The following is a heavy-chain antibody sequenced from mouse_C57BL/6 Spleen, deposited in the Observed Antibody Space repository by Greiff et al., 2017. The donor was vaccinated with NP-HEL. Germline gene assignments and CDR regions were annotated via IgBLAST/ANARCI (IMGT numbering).Heavy chain of an antibody. Sequence: QVQLQQPGAELVKPGASVKLSCKASGYTFTSYWMHWVKQRPGQGLAWIGMIHPNSGSTNYNEKFKSKATLTVDKSSSTAYMQLSSLTSEDSAVYYCARIYYYGPYYFDYWGQGTTLTVSS. CDR3: ARIYYYGPYYFDY. CDR2: IHPNSGST. D-gene: IGHD1-1*01. V-gene: IGHV1-64*01. J-gene: IGHJ2*01. CDR1: GYTFTSYW.